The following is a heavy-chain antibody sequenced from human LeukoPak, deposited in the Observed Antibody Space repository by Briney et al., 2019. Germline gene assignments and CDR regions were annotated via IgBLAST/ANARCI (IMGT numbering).Heavy chain of an antibody. CDR3: AREKTACGGDCYDS. D-gene: IGHD2-21*01. Sequence: GGSLRLSCAASGFTFSSYEMNWVRQAPGKGLEWVSYISSSGTPIHYADSVKGRFTISRDNAKNSLFLQMNSLRAGDTAVYYCAREKTACGGDCYDSWGQGTLVTVSS. V-gene: IGHV3-48*03. CDR2: ISSSGTPI. CDR1: GFTFSSYE. J-gene: IGHJ4*02.